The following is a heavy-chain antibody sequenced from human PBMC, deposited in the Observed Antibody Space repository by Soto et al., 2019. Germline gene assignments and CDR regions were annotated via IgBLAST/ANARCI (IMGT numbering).Heavy chain of an antibody. J-gene: IGHJ6*03. CDR3: ARDPGYYYYMDV. V-gene: IGHV3-21*01. Sequence: GGSLRLSCAASGFTFSSYSMNWVRQAPGKGLEWVSPISSSSSYIYYADSVKGRFTISRDNAKNSLYLQMDSLRAEDTAVYYCARDPGYYYYMDVWGKGTTVTVSS. CDR2: ISSSSSYI. CDR1: GFTFSSYS.